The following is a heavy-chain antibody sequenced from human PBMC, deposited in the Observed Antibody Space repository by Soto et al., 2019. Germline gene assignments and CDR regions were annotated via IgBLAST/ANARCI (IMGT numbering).Heavy chain of an antibody. Sequence: SETLSLTCTVSGGSISSSSYYWGWIRQPPGKGLEWIGSIYYSGSTYYNPSLKSRVTISVDTSKNQFSLKLSSVTAADTAVYYCARSKSRITMVRGCNWFDPWGQGTLVTVSS. J-gene: IGHJ5*02. V-gene: IGHV4-39*01. D-gene: IGHD3-10*01. CDR2: IYYSGST. CDR3: ARSKSRITMVRGCNWFDP. CDR1: GGSISSSSYY.